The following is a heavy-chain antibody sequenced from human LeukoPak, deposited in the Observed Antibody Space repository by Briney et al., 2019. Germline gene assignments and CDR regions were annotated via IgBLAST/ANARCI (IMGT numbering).Heavy chain of an antibody. CDR1: SFTFGDYA. J-gene: IGHJ4*02. CDR2: IRSKANGGTT. V-gene: IGHV3-49*04. CDR3: TRQSSLLYFDN. Sequence: GGSLRLSCTASSFTFGDYAMSWVRQAPGKGLEWVGFIRSKANGGTTEYAASVKGRFTISRDDSKSIAYLQMNSLKTEDTAVYHCTRQSSLLYFDNWGQGTLVTVSS.